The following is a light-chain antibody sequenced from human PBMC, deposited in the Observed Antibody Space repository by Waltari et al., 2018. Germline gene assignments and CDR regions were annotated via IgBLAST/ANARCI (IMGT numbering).Light chain of an antibody. J-gene: IGLJ2*01. CDR3: QAWDSSYARV. CDR2: QDT. V-gene: IGLV3-1*01. CDR1: KLGDKN. Sequence: SYELTQPTSVSVAPGQTASITCPGDKLGDKNAFWYQQKPGQSPVLVIHQDTKRPSGIPERFSGSNSGNTATLTSSGTQAIDEADYYCQAWDSSYARVFGGGTKLTVL.